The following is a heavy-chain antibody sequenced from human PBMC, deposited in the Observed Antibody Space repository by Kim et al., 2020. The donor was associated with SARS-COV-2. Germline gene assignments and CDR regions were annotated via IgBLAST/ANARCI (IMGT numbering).Heavy chain of an antibody. Sequence: GGSLRLSCAASGFTFSSYSMNWVRQAPGKGLEWVSSISSSSSYIYYADSVKGRFTISRDNAKNSLYLQMNSLRAEDTAVYYCAVRGGSGSYYFLNDAFDIWGQGTMVTVSS. CDR2: ISSSSSYI. J-gene: IGHJ3*02. CDR3: AVRGGSGSYYFLNDAFDI. V-gene: IGHV3-21*01. D-gene: IGHD3-10*01. CDR1: GFTFSSYS.